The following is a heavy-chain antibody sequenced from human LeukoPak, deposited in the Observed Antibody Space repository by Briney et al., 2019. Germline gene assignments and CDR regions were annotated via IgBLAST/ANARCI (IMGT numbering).Heavy chain of an antibody. CDR3: ARSKEGYCSSTSCARFDY. D-gene: IGHD2-2*01. CDR2: TYYSGST. J-gene: IGHJ4*02. CDR1: GGSISSGGYY. Sequence: SETLSLTCTVSGGSISSGGYYWTWIRQHPGKGLEWIGNTYYSGSTYYNPSLKSRVTISVDTSKNQFSLKLSSVTAADTAVYYCARSKEGYCSSTSCARFDYWGQGTLVTVSS. V-gene: IGHV4-31*03.